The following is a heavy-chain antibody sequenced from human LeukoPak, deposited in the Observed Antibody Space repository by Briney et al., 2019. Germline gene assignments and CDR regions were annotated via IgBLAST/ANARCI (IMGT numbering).Heavy chain of an antibody. J-gene: IGHJ4*02. CDR1: GLTVSDTW. V-gene: IGHV3-15*01. CDR3: VGTFLGY. D-gene: IGHD3-3*02. CDR2: IRSKTEGETT. Sequence: GGSLRLSCAASGLTVSDTWLSWARQAPGKGLEWVGPIRSKTEGETTDYAAPVKGRFVISRDDSKNTVYLQMNDLKTEDTAVYYCVGTFLGYWGQGTLVTVSS.